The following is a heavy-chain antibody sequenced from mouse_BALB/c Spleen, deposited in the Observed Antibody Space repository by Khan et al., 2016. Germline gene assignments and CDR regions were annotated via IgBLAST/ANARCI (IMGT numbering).Heavy chain of an antibody. CDR1: GYSITSGYS. D-gene: IGHD1-1*02. CDR2: MHSSGST. J-gene: IGHJ4*01. CDR3: ARYGYYAIDY. Sequence: EVQLQESGPDLVKPSQSLSLTCTVTGYSITSGYSWHWIRQSPGNKLERMGYMHSSGSTNYSPSLTSRFSITRDTSNNQFFLQLSSVTTEDTATYCCARYGYYAIDYGGQGTSVTVSS. V-gene: IGHV3-1*02.